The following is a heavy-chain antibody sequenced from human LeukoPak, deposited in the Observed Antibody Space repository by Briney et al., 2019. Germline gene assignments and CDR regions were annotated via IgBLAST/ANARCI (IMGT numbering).Heavy chain of an antibody. CDR1: GFTFSSYW. CDR3: ARRLAYCGGDCYWFAFDV. Sequence: GGSLRLSCAASGFTFSSYWMHWVRQAPGKGLVWVSRINSDGSSTSYADSVKGRFTISRDNAKNTLYLQMNSLRAEDTAVYYCARRLAYCGGDCYWFAFDVWGQGTMVTVSS. V-gene: IGHV3-74*01. J-gene: IGHJ3*01. CDR2: INSDGSST. D-gene: IGHD2-21*02.